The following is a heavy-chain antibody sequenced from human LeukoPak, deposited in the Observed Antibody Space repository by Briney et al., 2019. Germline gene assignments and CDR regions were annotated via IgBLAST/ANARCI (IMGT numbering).Heavy chain of an antibody. J-gene: IGHJ5*01. V-gene: IGHV3-21*01. CDR1: GFTFSSYS. Sequence: PGGSLRLSCAASGFTFSSYSMNWVRQAPGKGLEWVSSISSSSSYIYYADSVKGRCTISRDNAKNSLYLQMNSLRAEDTAVSYCPREGAYRTYGDYSPFDFWGPGTLVTVSS. CDR2: ISSSSSYI. D-gene: IGHD4-17*01. CDR3: PREGAYRTYGDYSPFDF.